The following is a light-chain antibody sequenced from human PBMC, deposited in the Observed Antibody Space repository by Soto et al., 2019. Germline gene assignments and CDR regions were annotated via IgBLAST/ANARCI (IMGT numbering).Light chain of an antibody. J-gene: IGKJ4*01. CDR1: QSISSF. Sequence: DIQMTQSPSSRAAPAGDGVPITCRASQSISSFLNWYQQKPGKAPKLLIYAASNLQSGVPSRFSGSGSGTDFTLTISSLQPEDFATYYCQQRYSTPRLTFGGGTKVDIK. CDR3: QQRYSTPRLT. CDR2: AAS. V-gene: IGKV1-39*01.